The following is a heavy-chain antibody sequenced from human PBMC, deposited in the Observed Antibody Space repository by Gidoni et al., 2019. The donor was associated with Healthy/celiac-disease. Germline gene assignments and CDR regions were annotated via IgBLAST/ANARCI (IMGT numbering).Heavy chain of an antibody. CDR2: IWYDGSNK. D-gene: IGHD2-15*01. Sequence: QVQLVESGGGVVQPGRSLRLSCAASGFTFSHYGMHWVRQAPGKGLAWVAVIWYDGSNKYYADSVKGRFTISRDNSKNTLYLQMNSLRAEDTAVYYCAREPGGSGDYYYGMDVWGQGTTVTVSS. CDR3: AREPGGSGDYYYGMDV. CDR1: GFTFSHYG. J-gene: IGHJ6*02. V-gene: IGHV3-33*01.